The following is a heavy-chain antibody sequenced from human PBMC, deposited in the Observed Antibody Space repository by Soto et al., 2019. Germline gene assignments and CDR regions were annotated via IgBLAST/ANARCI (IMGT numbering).Heavy chain of an antibody. D-gene: IGHD2-21*02. J-gene: IGHJ6*02. V-gene: IGHV1-2*04. CDR3: ARGGGVGGDPYGMGV. Sequence: ASVKVSCKASGYTFTGYYMHWVRQAPGQGLEWMGWINPNSGGTNYAQKFQGWVTMTRDTSISTAYMELSRLRSDDTAVYYCARGGGVGGDPYGMGVWGQGTTVTVSS. CDR1: GYTFTGYY. CDR2: INPNSGGT.